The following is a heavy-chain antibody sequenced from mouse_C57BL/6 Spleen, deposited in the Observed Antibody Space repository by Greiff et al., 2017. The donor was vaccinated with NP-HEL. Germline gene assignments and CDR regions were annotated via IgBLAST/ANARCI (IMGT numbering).Heavy chain of an antibody. CDR2: ISYDGSN. V-gene: IGHV3-6*01. CDR1: GYSITSGYY. Sequence: EVKLMESGPGLVKPSQSLSLTCSVTGYSITSGYYWNWIRQFPGNKLEWMGYISYDGSNNYNPSLKNRISITRDTSKNQFFLKLNSVTTEDTATYYCAREHYDYDSGAMDYWGQGTSVTVSS. D-gene: IGHD2-4*01. CDR3: AREHYDYDSGAMDY. J-gene: IGHJ4*01.